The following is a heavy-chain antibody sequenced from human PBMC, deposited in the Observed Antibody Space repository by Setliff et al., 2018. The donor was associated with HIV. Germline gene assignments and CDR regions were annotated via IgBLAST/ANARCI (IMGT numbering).Heavy chain of an antibody. Sequence: GGSLRLSCAASRFTFSNYWMSWVRQAPGKGLEWVANIKQDGSEKYYVDSVKGRFTISRDNSKKMLYLQMNSLRAEDTAVYYCAKCGGTCWHNFFGPWGQGTLVTVSS. CDR3: AKCGGTCWHNFFGP. V-gene: IGHV3-7*03. D-gene: IGHD2-15*01. J-gene: IGHJ5*02. CDR1: RFTFSNYW. CDR2: IKQDGSEK.